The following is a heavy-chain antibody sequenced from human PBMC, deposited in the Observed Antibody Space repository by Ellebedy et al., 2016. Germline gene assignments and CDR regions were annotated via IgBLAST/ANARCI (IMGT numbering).Heavy chain of an antibody. V-gene: IGHV3-49*04. CDR3: TRRSGSYGKYYFDY. CDR2: SRSKAYGGTT. J-gene: IGHJ4*02. Sequence: GESLKISCGASGFTFSDHYIDWVRQAPGKGLEWVGLSRSKAYGGTTEYAASVKGRFTISRDDSKSIAYLQMNSLKTEDTAVYYCTRRSGSYGKYYFDYWGQGTLVTVSS. D-gene: IGHD1-26*01. CDR1: GFTFSDHY.